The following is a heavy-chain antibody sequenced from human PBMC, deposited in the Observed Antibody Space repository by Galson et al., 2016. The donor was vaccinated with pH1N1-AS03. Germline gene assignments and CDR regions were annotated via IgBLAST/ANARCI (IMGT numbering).Heavy chain of an antibody. CDR3: ARGVVDCRVPACSGTLRFDP. CDR1: GYTFTTYD. J-gene: IGHJ5*02. Sequence: SVKVSCKASGYTFTTYDINWVRQAPGQGLEWMGWMNPDSGNTGYAPSFQGRVTITRDTSISTAYMELSSLRSEDTAEYYCARGVVDCRVPACSGTLRFDPWGQGTLVTVSS. V-gene: IGHV1-8*03. D-gene: IGHD2-15*01. CDR2: MNPDSGNT.